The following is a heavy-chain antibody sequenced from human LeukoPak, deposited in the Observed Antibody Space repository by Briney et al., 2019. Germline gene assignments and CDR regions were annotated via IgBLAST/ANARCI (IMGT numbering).Heavy chain of an antibody. D-gene: IGHD5-12*01. J-gene: IGHJ3*02. CDR2: ISWNSGSI. CDR3: AKDYSGYRSGAFDI. CDR1: GFTFDDYA. Sequence: GGSLRLSCAASGFTFDDYAMHWVRQAPGKGLEWVSGISWNSGSIGYADSVEGRFTISRDNAKNSLYLQMNSLRAEDTALYYCAKDYSGYRSGAFDIWGQGTMVTVSS. V-gene: IGHV3-9*01.